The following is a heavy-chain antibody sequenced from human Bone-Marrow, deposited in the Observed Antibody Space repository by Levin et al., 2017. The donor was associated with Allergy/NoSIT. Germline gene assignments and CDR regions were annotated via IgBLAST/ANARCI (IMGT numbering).Heavy chain of an antibody. CDR2: IKRKTDGEAK. D-gene: IGHD1-26*01. CDR1: GFTFSNTW. V-gene: IGHV3-15*01. Sequence: SCAASGFTFSNTWMNWIRQAPGRGLEWVAHIKRKTDGEAKDYAAAVKGRFSVSRDDSTNTLYLQMNSLKPEDTAVYYCTFLLRPRDYWGQGTLVTVSS. CDR3: TFLLRPRDY. J-gene: IGHJ4*02.